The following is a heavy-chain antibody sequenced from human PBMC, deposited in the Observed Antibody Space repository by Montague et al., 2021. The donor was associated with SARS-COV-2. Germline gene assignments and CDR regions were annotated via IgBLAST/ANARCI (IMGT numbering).Heavy chain of an antibody. CDR1: GGSIGAYY. V-gene: IGHV4-59*01. Sequence: SETLSLTCTASGGSIGAYYWSWIRQPPGKGLEWIGYIENSGSTNHNPSLASRVTMSVDTSKNQFSLKLNAVTAADTAVYYCARHGGNDAFDIWGRGTMVTVSS. D-gene: IGHD4-23*01. CDR3: ARHGGNDAFDI. CDR2: IENSGST. J-gene: IGHJ3*02.